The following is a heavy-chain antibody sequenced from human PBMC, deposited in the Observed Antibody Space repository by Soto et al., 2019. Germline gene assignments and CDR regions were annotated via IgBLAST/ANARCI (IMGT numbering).Heavy chain of an antibody. CDR1: GVTFRTYA. Sequence: PGGSLRLSCAASGVTFRTYAMSWVRQAPGKGLEWVSTITTDGETTNHADSVKGRFTISRDNSRNTLSLQMNSLRAEDTAAYYCARYSSGPYWDPFHYWGQGTLVTVSS. V-gene: IGHV3-23*01. J-gene: IGHJ4*02. D-gene: IGHD1-26*01. CDR3: ARYSSGPYWDPFHY. CDR2: ITTDGETT.